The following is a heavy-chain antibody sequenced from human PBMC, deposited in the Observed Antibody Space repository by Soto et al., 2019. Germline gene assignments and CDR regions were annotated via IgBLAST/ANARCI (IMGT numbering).Heavy chain of an antibody. J-gene: IGHJ5*02. CDR2: IYYSGST. CDR3: ARQHSSSWGTFTAYWFDT. V-gene: IGHV4-39*01. D-gene: IGHD6-13*01. Sequence: SETLSLTCTVSGGSISSSSYYWGWIRQPPGKGLEWIGSIYYSGSTYYNPSLKSRVTISVDTSKNQFSLKLSSVTAADTAVYYCARQHSSSWGTFTAYWFDTWGQGTPVTVSS. CDR1: GGSISSSSYY.